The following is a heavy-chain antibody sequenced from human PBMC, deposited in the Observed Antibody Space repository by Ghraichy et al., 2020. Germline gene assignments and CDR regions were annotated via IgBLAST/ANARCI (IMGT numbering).Heavy chain of an antibody. CDR3: ARGVYYYDSSGTRRGNWFDP. CDR2: INHSGST. V-gene: IGHV4-34*01. D-gene: IGHD3-22*01. Sequence: SETLSLTCAVYGGSFSGYYWSWIRQPPGKGLELIGEINHSGSTNYNPSLKSRVTILVDTSKNQLSLMLSSVAAADTAVYYCARGVYYYDSSGTRRGNWFDPWGQGTLVTVAS. J-gene: IGHJ5*02. CDR1: GGSFSGYY.